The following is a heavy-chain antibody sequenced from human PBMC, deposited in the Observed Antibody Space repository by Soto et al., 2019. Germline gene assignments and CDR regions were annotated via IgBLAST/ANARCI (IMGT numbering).Heavy chain of an antibody. CDR2: VYYSGST. CDR3: ARDTTPSL. Sequence: PSETLSLTCTVSGASISSYYWSWIRQPPGKGLEWIGYVYYSGSTNYNPSLKSRVTISVDTSKNQFSLKLGSVTAADTAMYYCARDTTPSLWGQRTLVTVSS. J-gene: IGHJ4*02. CDR1: GASISSYY. V-gene: IGHV4-59*01. D-gene: IGHD1-1*01.